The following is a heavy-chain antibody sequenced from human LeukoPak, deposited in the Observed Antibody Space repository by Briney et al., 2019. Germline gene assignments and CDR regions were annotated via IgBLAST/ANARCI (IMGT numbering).Heavy chain of an antibody. V-gene: IGHV4-39*07. CDR1: GGPISSSSYY. D-gene: IGHD5-18*01. Sequence: SETLSLTCTVSGGPISSSSYYWGWIRQPPGKGLEWIRSIYYSGSTYYNPSLKSRVTISVDTSKNQFSLKLTSVTAADTAVYYCARTTEGGYTYGYFYYYYMDVWGKGTTVTISS. CDR3: ARTTEGGYTYGYFYYYYMDV. CDR2: IYYSGST. J-gene: IGHJ6*03.